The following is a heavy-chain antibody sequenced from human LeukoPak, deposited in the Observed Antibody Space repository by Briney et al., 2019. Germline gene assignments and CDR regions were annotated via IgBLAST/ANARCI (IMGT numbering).Heavy chain of an antibody. CDR1: GGSVSSGSYS. J-gene: IGHJ4*02. Sequence: SQTLSLTCAVSGGSVSSGSYSWSWIRQTPGTGLEWIGFIYHSGSTYYNPSLKSRVTMSVDRSKNQFSLKLSSVTAADTAVYYCARVRGGGGGCCDYWGQGTLVTVSS. CDR3: ARVRGGGGGCCDY. D-gene: IGHD2-15*01. CDR2: IYHSGST. V-gene: IGHV4-30-2*01.